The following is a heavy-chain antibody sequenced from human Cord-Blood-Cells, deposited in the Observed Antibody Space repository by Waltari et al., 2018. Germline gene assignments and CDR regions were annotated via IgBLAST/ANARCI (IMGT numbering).Heavy chain of an antibody. CDR1: GFSLSTSGMC. V-gene: IGHV2-70*01. J-gene: IGHJ4*02. D-gene: IGHD4-17*01. CDR2: IDWDDDK. Sequence: QVTLRESGPALVQPTQTLTLTCTFSGFSLSTSGMCVSWIRQHPGKALEWLALIDWDDDKYSSTSLKTRLTISKDTSKNQVVLTMTNMDPVDTATYYCARNYGGNSYFDYWGQGTLVTVSS. CDR3: ARNYGGNSYFDY.